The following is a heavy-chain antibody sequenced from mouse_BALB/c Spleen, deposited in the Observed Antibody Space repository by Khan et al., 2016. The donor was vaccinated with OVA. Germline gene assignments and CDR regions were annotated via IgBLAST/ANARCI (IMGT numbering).Heavy chain of an antibody. CDR3: ARHNYGPFAY. CDR1: GFIFSSYA. J-gene: IGHJ3*01. Sequence: EVELVESGGGLVKPGGPLKLSCAASGFIFSSYAMSWVRQTPEKRLEWVATISSVGDYTYYPDSVKGRFTISRDNAKNTLYLQMSRLRSEDTAMYYCARHNYGPFAYWGQGTLVTVSA. D-gene: IGHD1-1*01. V-gene: IGHV5-9-3*01. CDR2: ISSVGDYT.